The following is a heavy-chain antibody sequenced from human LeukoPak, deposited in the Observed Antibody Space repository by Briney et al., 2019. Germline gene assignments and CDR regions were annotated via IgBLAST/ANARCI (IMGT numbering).Heavy chain of an antibody. CDR2: IYYSGST. Sequence: SETLSLTCTVSGGSISSGGYYWSWIRQHPGKGLEWIGYIYYSGSTYYNPSLKSRVTISVDTSKNQFSLKLSSVTAADTAVYYCARGLYYDSSGYFNAFDIWGQGTMVTVSS. D-gene: IGHD3-22*01. J-gene: IGHJ3*02. CDR1: GGSISSGGYY. CDR3: ARGLYYDSSGYFNAFDI. V-gene: IGHV4-31*03.